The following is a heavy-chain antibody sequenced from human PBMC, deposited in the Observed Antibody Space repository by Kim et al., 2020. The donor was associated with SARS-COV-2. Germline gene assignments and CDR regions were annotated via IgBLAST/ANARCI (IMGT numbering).Heavy chain of an antibody. CDR2: INSDGSST. CDR1: GFTFSSYW. Sequence: GGSLRLSCAASGFTFSSYWMHWVRQAPGKGLVWVSRINSDGSSTSYADSVKGRFTISRDNAKNTLYLQMNSLRAEDTAVYYCARADTTYYDFWSGYYPDYWGQGTLVTVSS. V-gene: IGHV3-74*01. J-gene: IGHJ4*02. D-gene: IGHD3-3*01. CDR3: ARADTTYYDFWSGYYPDY.